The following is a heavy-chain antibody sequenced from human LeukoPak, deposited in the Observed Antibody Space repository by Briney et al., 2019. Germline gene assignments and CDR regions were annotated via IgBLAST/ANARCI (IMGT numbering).Heavy chain of an antibody. J-gene: IGHJ4*02. CDR1: GYTFTGYY. D-gene: IGHD2-15*01. CDR3: ARDLGYCSGGSCYEIDY. V-gene: IGHV1-2*02. CDR2: NNPNSGGT. Sequence: ASVKVSCKASGYTFTGYYMHWVRQAPGQGLEWMGWNNPNSGGTNYAQKFQGRVTMTRDTSISTAYMELSRLRSDDTAVYYCARDLGYCSGGSCYEIDYWGQGTLVTVSS.